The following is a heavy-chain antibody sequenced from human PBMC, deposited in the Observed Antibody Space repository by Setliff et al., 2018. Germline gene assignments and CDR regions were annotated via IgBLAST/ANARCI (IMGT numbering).Heavy chain of an antibody. CDR2: VIPVFGTA. CDR1: GYIFAGYY. CDR3: SRLVRYCTTTTCQRVSGAES. Sequence: SVKVSCKASGYIFAGYYMHWVRQAPGQGLEWMGRVIPVFGTAKYAQKFQGRVTSTADESTSTAYMELKSLRSDDTAVYYCSRLVRYCTTTTCQRVSGAESWGQGTLVTVSS. J-gene: IGHJ5*02. V-gene: IGHV1-69*13. D-gene: IGHD2-2*01.